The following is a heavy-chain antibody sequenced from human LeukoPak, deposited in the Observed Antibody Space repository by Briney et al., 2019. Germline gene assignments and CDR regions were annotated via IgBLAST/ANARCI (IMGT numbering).Heavy chain of an antibody. J-gene: IGHJ3*02. V-gene: IGHV4-59*08. Sequence: SETLSLTCTVSGGSISSYYWSWIRQPPGKGLEWIGYIYYSGSTNYNPSLKSRVTISVDTSKNQFSLKLSSVTAADTAVYYCARHLGLGPDAFDIWGQGTMVTVSS. CDR3: ARHLGLGPDAFDI. CDR2: IYYSGST. D-gene: IGHD7-27*01. CDR1: GGSISSYY.